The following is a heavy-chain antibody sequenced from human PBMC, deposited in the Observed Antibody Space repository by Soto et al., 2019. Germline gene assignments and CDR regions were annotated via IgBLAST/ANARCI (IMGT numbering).Heavy chain of an antibody. Sequence: SETLSLTCTVSGGSISSYYWSWIRQPPGKGLEWIGYIYYSGSTNYNPSLKSRVTISVDTSKNQFSLSLASVTPATTAGFSFARVRNYDFGSGPYRDVWGKGTTVTVSS. CDR3: ARVRNYDFGSGPYRDV. V-gene: IGHV4-59*01. CDR1: GGSISSYY. D-gene: IGHD3-3*01. CDR2: IYYSGST. J-gene: IGHJ6*03.